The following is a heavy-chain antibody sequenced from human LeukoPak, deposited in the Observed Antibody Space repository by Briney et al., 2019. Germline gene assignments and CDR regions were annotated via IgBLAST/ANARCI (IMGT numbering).Heavy chain of an antibody. J-gene: IGHJ4*02. D-gene: IGHD6-19*01. CDR1: GGSISSSGYS. CDR2: IYHSGST. Sequence: PSETLSLTCAVSGGSISSSGYSWSWIRQPPGKGLEWIGYIYHSGSTYYNPSLKSRVTISVDRSKNQFSLKLSSVTAADTAVYYCARLRYSSGWYLDYWGQGTLVTVSS. V-gene: IGHV4-30-2*01. CDR3: ARLRYSSGWYLDY.